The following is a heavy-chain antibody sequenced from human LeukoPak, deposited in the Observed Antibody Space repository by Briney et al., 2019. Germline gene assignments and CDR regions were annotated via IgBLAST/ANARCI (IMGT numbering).Heavy chain of an antibody. CDR3: ARALEWDCGGDCYLYYFDY. CDR2: IYTSGST. J-gene: IGHJ4*02. D-gene: IGHD2-21*01. CDR1: GGSISSGSYY. Sequence: PSQTLSLTCTVSGGSISSGSYYWSWIRQPAGKGLEWIGRIYTSGSTNYNPSLKSRVTMSLDTSKHQFSLKLSSVTAADTAVYYCARALEWDCGGDCYLYYFDYWGQGTLVTVSS. V-gene: IGHV4-61*02.